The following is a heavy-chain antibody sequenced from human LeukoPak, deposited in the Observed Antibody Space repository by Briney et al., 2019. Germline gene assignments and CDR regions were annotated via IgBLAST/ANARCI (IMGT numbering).Heavy chain of an antibody. Sequence: PGGSLRLSCVASGFSFRNYWMSWVRQAPGKGLEWVSSISSSSSYIYYADSVKGRFTISRDNAKNSLYLQMNSLRAEDTAVYYCARDPYYGGNQRFDPWGQGTLVTVSS. CDR3: ARDPYYGGNQRFDP. CDR2: ISSSSSYI. D-gene: IGHD4-23*01. J-gene: IGHJ5*02. CDR1: GFSFRNYW. V-gene: IGHV3-21*01.